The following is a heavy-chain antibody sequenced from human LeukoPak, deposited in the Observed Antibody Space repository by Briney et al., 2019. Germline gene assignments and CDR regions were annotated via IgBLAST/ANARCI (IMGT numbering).Heavy chain of an antibody. CDR3: AKPTATHFDY. CDR1: GFSFSTYG. D-gene: IGHD4-17*01. V-gene: IGHV3-30*02. CDR2: IRYDGGNK. Sequence: GGSLRLSCAASGFSFSTYGMHWVRQAPGKGLEWVAFIRYDGGNKYYADSVKGRFTISRDNSKNTLYLQMISLRTEDTAVYYCAKPTATHFDYWGQGTLVTVSS. J-gene: IGHJ4*02.